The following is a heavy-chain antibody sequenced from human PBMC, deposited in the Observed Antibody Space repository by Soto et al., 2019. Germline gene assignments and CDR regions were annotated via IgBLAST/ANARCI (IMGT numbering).Heavy chain of an antibody. CDR2: IYYSGST. J-gene: IGHJ4*02. CDR1: GVSISSGGYY. V-gene: IGHV4-31*03. D-gene: IGHD2-2*01. Sequence: QVQLQESGPGLVKPSQTLSLTCTVSGVSISSGGYYWSWIRQHPGKGLEWIGYIYYSGSTYYNPSLRRRVTISVDTSKNQFSLKLSSVTAADTTVYYCARSSTSANYFDYWGQGTLVTVSS. CDR3: ARSSTSANYFDY.